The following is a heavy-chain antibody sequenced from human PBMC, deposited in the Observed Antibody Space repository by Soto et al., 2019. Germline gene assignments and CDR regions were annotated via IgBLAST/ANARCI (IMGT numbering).Heavy chain of an antibody. CDR2: IIPIFGTA. CDR3: ARGRLVVTAPSVGPFDY. CDR1: GGTFSSYA. V-gene: IGHV1-69*01. D-gene: IGHD2-21*02. J-gene: IGHJ4*02. Sequence: QVQLVQSGAEVKKPGSSVKVSCKASGGTFSSYAISWVRQAPGQGLEWMGGIIPIFGTANYAQKFQGRVTITADESTSSAYMELCSLRAEDTAVYYCARGRLVVTAPSVGPFDYWGQGTLVTVSS.